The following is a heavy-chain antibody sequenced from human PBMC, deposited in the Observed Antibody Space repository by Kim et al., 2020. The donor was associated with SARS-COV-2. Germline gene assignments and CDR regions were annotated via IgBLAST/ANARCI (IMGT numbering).Heavy chain of an antibody. Sequence: ASVKVSCKASGYTFTSYGISWVRQAPGQGLEWMGWISAYNGNTNYAQKLQGRVTMTTDTSTSTAYMELRSLRSDDTAVYYCARVGVYDILTGYYNFDYCGQGTLVAVSS. V-gene: IGHV1-18*01. CDR1: GYTFTSYG. CDR3: ARVGVYDILTGYYNFDY. CDR2: ISAYNGNT. D-gene: IGHD3-9*01. J-gene: IGHJ4*02.